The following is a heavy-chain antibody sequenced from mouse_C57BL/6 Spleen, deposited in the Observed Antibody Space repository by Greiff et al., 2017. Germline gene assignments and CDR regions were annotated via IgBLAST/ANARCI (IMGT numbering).Heavy chain of an antibody. D-gene: IGHD1-1*01. J-gene: IGHJ2*01. Sequence: EVQLVESGGGLVKPGGSLKLSCAASGFTFSSYAMSWVRQTPEKRLEWVATISDGGSYTYYPDNVKGRFTISRDNAKNNLYLQMSHLKSEDTAMYYCARWGLLRDYFDYWGQGTTLTVSS. CDR1: GFTFSSYA. CDR2: ISDGGSYT. V-gene: IGHV5-4*01. CDR3: ARWGLLRDYFDY.